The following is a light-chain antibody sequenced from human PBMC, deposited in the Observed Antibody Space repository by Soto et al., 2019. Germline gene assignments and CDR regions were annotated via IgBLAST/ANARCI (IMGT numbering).Light chain of an antibody. CDR2: DAS. J-gene: IGKJ1*01. CDR3: QQYNSYWT. V-gene: IGKV1-5*01. CDR1: QSISSW. Sequence: DTQMPLSPSTLSASIGDRVTISCRASQSISSWLAWYQQKPGKAPKLLIYDASILESGVPSRFSGSGSGAEFTLTISSLQPDDFATYYCQQYNSYWTFGQGTKVDIK.